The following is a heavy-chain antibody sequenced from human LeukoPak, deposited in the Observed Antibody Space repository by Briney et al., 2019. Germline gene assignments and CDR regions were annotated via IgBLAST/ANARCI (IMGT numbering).Heavy chain of an antibody. CDR3: ARINFYDSSGFYRDY. CDR1: GIIVSNYY. D-gene: IGHD3-22*01. CDR2: IYSGGKT. Sequence: PGGSLRLSCAASGIIVSNYYMSWVRQAPGKGLEWVSVIYSGGKTYYADSVKGRFTISRDDSKNTLNLQMNSLRAEDTSLYYCARINFYDSSGFYRDYWGQGTLVTVSS. V-gene: IGHV3-53*01. J-gene: IGHJ4*02.